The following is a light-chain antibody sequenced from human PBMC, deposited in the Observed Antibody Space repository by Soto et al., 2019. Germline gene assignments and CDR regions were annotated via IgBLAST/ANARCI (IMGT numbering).Light chain of an antibody. V-gene: IGKV1-27*01. CDR1: QDIRNY. CDR3: QKYDGAPFT. J-gene: IGKJ3*01. Sequence: IQLTQSPSSLSVSVGDRVTITCRASQDIRNYLAWYQQKPGNIPKLLIYAASTLQSGVPSRFSGSGSGTYLTLTINSLQPEDIATYYCQKYDGAPFTFGPGTKVDSK. CDR2: AAS.